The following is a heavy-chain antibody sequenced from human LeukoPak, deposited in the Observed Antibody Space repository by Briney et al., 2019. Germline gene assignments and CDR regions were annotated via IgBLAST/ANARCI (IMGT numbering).Heavy chain of an antibody. Sequence: SETLSLTCNVSGGSISSNYWSWIRQPPGKGLEWIGYFSTSGSTNYNPSLKSRVTISVGTSKNQFSLKLSSVTAADTAVYYCARGGGSYFRWFDPWGQGTLVTVSS. J-gene: IGHJ5*02. V-gene: IGHV4-4*09. D-gene: IGHD1-26*01. CDR1: GGSISSNY. CDR2: FSTSGST. CDR3: ARGGGSYFRWFDP.